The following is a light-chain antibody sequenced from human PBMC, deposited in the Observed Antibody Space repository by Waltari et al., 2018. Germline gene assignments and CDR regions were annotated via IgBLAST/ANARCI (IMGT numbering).Light chain of an antibody. CDR2: GAS. V-gene: IGKV3-20*01. CDR1: QSVSSSY. J-gene: IGKJ5*01. Sequence: EIVLTQSPGTLSLSPGERATLSCRASQSVSSSYLAWYQQTPGQSPRLLICGASSRATGIPDRFSGSGSGTDFTLTISRLEPEDFAVYYCQHYGSSSITFGQGTRLEIK. CDR3: QHYGSSSIT.